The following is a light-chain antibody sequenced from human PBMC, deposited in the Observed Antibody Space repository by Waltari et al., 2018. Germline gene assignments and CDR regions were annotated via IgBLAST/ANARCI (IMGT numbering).Light chain of an antibody. J-gene: IGLJ3*02. CDR3: QSYDSSLSGSWV. Sequence: QSVLTQPPSVSGAPGQRVTISCTGSSSNIGAGYDVQWYQQLPGTAPKLLIYDNINRPSVVPGRFSGSKSGPAASLAITGLQAEDEADYYCQSYDSSLSGSWVFGGGTKLTVL. V-gene: IGLV1-40*01. CDR1: SSNIGAGYD. CDR2: DNI.